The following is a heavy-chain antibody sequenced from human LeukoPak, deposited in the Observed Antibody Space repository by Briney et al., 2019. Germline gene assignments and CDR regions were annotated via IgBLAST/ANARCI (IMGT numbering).Heavy chain of an antibody. CDR1: GCSISSGYY. Sequence: SETLSLTCTVPGCSISSGYYWAWIRPPPGKGLEWIGIIYHSGRTYYNQSLKRGVTISVETSKNKFSLKLSSVPAADTAVYYCARDPNPLSGSYMFDYWGQGTLVTVSS. CDR3: ARDPNPLSGSYMFDY. V-gene: IGHV4-38-2*02. J-gene: IGHJ4*02. D-gene: IGHD1-26*01. CDR2: IYHSGRT.